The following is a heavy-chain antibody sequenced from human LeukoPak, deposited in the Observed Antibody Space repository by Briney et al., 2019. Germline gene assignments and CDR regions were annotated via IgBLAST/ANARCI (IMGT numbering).Heavy chain of an antibody. V-gene: IGHV4-59*01. CDR3: ARITMVLSWYFDL. CDR1: GGSISSYY. J-gene: IGHJ2*01. D-gene: IGHD3-10*01. CDR2: IYYSGST. Sequence: PSETLSLTCTVSGGSISSYYWSWIRQPPGKGLEWIGYIYYSGSTNYNPSLKSRVTISVDTSKNQFSLKLSSVTAADTAVYYCARITMVLSWYFDLWGRGTLVTVSS.